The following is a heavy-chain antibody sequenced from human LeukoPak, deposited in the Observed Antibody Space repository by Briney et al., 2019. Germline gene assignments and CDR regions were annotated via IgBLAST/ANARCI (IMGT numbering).Heavy chain of an antibody. Sequence: GGSLRLSCIASGFTSSDSWMSWVRQAPGKGLESVANVKQDGSETYYVDSVKGRFTISRDNARNSVHLQMDSLRVEDAAIYYCAKGRVNMDVWGKGTTVTVSS. CDR3: AKGRVNMDV. J-gene: IGHJ6*03. CDR2: VKQDGSET. D-gene: IGHD4-23*01. CDR1: GFTSSDSW. V-gene: IGHV3-7*01.